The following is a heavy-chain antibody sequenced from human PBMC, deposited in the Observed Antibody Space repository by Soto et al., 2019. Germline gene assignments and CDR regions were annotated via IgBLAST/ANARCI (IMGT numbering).Heavy chain of an antibody. J-gene: IGHJ5*01. Sequence: LRLSCAVSGFTFDDYEMHWVRQGPGKGLEWVSSISWNSGKIGYADSVKGRFTISRDNAKNSLYLQMNSLRSEDTALYYCAKDKWRRALSSHDSWVHGTLVTICS. CDR1: GFTFDDYE. V-gene: IGHV3-9*01. D-gene: IGHD5-12*01. CDR2: ISWNSGKI. CDR3: AKDKWRRALSSHDS.